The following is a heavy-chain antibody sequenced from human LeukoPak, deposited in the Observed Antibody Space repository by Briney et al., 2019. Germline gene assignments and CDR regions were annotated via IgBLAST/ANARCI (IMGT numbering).Heavy chain of an antibody. CDR3: ARLNGGN. J-gene: IGHJ4*02. Sequence: PSGTLSLTCTVSGVSISTYYWSWIRQPPGKGLEWIGYIDYSGSTAYNPSLNGRVAVSLDASKNQFSLKLRSVTAADTAVYYCARLNGGNWGPGILVTVSS. CDR2: IDYSGST. D-gene: IGHD4-23*01. CDR1: GVSISTYY. V-gene: IGHV4-59*08.